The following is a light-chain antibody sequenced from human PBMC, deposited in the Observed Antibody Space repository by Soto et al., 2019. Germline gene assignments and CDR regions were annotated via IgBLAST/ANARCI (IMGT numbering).Light chain of an antibody. CDR1: SSDVGDYDY. CDR3: SSYTSSSAYV. CDR2: NVS. Sequence: QSALTQPASVSGSPGQSITISCTGTSSDVGDYDYVSWYQQHPGKAPKLMIYNVSNRPSGVSNRFSGSKSGNTASLTISGLQAEDEAYYYCSSYTSSSAYVFGIGTQLTVL. J-gene: IGLJ7*01. V-gene: IGLV2-14*01.